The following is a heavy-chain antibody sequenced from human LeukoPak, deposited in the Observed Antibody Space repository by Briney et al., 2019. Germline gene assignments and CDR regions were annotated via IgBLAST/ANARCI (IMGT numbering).Heavy chain of an antibody. CDR1: GGSISSSSYY. CDR3: ARGDYEWFYDY. D-gene: IGHD3-3*01. CDR2: IYYSGST. Sequence: SETLSLTCTVSGGSISSSSYYWGWIRQPPGKGLEWIGNIYYSGSTYYNPSLKSRVTISVDTSKNQFSLNLSSVTAADTAVYYCARGDYEWFYDYWGQGTLVTVSP. V-gene: IGHV4-39*07. J-gene: IGHJ4*02.